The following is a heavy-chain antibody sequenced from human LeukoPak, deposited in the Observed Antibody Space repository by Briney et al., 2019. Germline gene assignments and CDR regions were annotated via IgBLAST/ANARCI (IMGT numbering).Heavy chain of an antibody. D-gene: IGHD3-10*01. CDR2: IYYSGST. V-gene: IGHV4-39*07. Sequence: SETLSLTCTVSGGSISSSSYYWGWIRQPPGKGLEWIGSIYYSGSTYYNPSLKSRVTISVDTSKNQFSLKLSSVTAADTAVYYCARGKAVTMVRAKRLGHLFDYWGQGTLVTVSS. J-gene: IGHJ4*02. CDR3: ARGKAVTMVRAKRLGHLFDY. CDR1: GGSISSSSYY.